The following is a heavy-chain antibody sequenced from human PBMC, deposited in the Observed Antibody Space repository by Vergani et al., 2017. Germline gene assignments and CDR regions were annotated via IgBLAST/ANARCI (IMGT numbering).Heavy chain of an antibody. CDR2: ISGSGGST. Sequence: EVQLLESGGDLVQPGGSLRLSCAASGFTFNHYAMNWVRQAPGKGLEWVSGISGSGGSTYYAGSEKGRFTISRDSSKNTLYLQMNSLSAGDTAVYYCAKANPRNSGYDYLYYYHAMDVWCQGTTVTVSS. V-gene: IGHV3-23*01. CDR1: GFTFNHYA. J-gene: IGHJ6*02. CDR3: AKANPRNSGYDYLYYYHAMDV. D-gene: IGHD5-12*01.